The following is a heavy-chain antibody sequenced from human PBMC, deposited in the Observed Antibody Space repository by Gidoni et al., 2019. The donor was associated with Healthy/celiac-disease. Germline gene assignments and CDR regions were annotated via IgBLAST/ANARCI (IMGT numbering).Heavy chain of an antibody. CDR3: ERDVGVGYDSSGYYFDY. Sequence: DVQLVESGGGLVQPGGSLIPSCAASGLPFSSYGMNWVRQAPGKGRGWVSYIGSSSSTKYYEDSVKGRFTISRDNAKNSLYMQMNSLRAEDTAVYYCERDVGVGYDSSGYYFDYWGQGTLVTVSS. D-gene: IGHD3-22*01. V-gene: IGHV3-48*01. CDR2: IGSSSSTK. J-gene: IGHJ4*02. CDR1: GLPFSSYG.